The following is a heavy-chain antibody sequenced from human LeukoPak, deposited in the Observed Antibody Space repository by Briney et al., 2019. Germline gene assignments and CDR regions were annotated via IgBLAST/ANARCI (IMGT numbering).Heavy chain of an antibody. D-gene: IGHD2-8*01. CDR1: GFTFSTYE. Sequence: GGSLRLSCAASGFTFSTYEMNWVRQAPGKGLEWVSYISSSDFIYYADSVKGRFTISRDNAKNSLYLQMNSLRAEDTALYYCARAPGVNYYYYMDVWGKGTTVTVSS. CDR3: ARAPGVNYYYYMDV. J-gene: IGHJ6*03. V-gene: IGHV3-48*03. CDR2: ISSSDFI.